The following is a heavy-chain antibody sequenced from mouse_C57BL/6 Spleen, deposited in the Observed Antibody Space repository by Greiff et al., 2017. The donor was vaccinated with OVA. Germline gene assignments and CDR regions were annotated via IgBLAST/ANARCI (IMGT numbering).Heavy chain of an antibody. CDR3: ARWGYAMDY. V-gene: IGHV7-3*01. J-gene: IGHJ4*01. CDR2: IRNKANGYTT. CDR1: GFTFTDYY. Sequence: EVKVEESGGGLVQPGGSLSLSCAASGFTFTDYYMSWVRQPPGKALEWLGFIRNKANGYTTEYSASVKGRFTISRDNSQSILYLQMNALRAEDSATYYCARWGYAMDYWGQGTSVTVSS.